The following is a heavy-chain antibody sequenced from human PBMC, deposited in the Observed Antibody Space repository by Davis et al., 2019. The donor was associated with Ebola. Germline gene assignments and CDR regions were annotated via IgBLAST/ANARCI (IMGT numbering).Heavy chain of an antibody. V-gene: IGHV4-59*01. Sequence: GSLRLSCPVSGGSISSYYWSWIRQPPGKGLEWIGYIHYSGSTNYTPSLKSRVTISVDTSKNQFSLKLRSVTAADTAVYYCARNDYDFWSGYYGTNWFDPWGQGTLVTVSS. D-gene: IGHD3-3*01. J-gene: IGHJ5*02. CDR2: IHYSGST. CDR1: GGSISSYY. CDR3: ARNDYDFWSGYYGTNWFDP.